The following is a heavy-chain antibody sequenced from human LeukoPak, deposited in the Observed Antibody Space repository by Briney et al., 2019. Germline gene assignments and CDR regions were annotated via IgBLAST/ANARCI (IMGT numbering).Heavy chain of an antibody. J-gene: IGHJ4*02. Sequence: ASVKVSCKASGYTFTGYYIHWVRQAPGQGLEWMGWISAYNGNTNYAQKLQGRVTMTTDTSTSTAYMELRSLRSDDTAVYYCAIGNSWYNFDYWGQGTLVTVSS. CDR2: ISAYNGNT. CDR1: GYTFTGYY. D-gene: IGHD6-13*01. V-gene: IGHV1-18*04. CDR3: AIGNSWYNFDY.